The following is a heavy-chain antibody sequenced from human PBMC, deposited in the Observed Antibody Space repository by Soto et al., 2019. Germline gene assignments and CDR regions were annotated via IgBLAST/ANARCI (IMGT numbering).Heavy chain of an antibody. Sequence: QVQLVESGGGVVQPGRSLRLSCAASGFTFSNYGKHWVRQAPGKGLEWVAVISHDGSKKYYADSVKGRFTISRDKSKNTLYLQMNSLRPEDTAVYYCAKDRRFLEWSIGGMDVWGQGTTVTVSS. CDR2: ISHDGSKK. CDR1: GFTFSNYG. D-gene: IGHD3-3*01. CDR3: AKDRRFLEWSIGGMDV. V-gene: IGHV3-30*18. J-gene: IGHJ6*02.